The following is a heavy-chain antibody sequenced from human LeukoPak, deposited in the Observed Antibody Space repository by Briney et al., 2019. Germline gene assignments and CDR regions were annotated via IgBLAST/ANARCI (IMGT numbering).Heavy chain of an antibody. D-gene: IGHD1-26*01. CDR2: ISTVSSFI. Sequence: GGSLRLSCAASGFTFISSYSMNWVRQAPGRGLEWVSSISTVSSFIYYADSFKGRFTVSRDDARKSLYLQMNSLRAEDTAVYYCATGYEYNGNYGRAFDTWGQGTMVTVSS. CDR1: GFTFISSYS. V-gene: IGHV3-21*01. J-gene: IGHJ3*02. CDR3: ATGYEYNGNYGRAFDT.